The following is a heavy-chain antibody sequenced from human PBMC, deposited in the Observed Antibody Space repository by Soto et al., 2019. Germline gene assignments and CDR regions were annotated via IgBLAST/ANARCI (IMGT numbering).Heavy chain of an antibody. Sequence: QTLSLTCAISGDSVSSNSAAWNWIRLSPSRGLEWLARTYYRSRWYNDYAVSVRSRITVNPDTSKNQFSLQLTSVTPEDTAVYYCAGTTSHQWYYMDVWGKGPRSPSP. V-gene: IGHV6-1*01. CDR1: GDSVSSNSAA. J-gene: IGHJ6*03. CDR3: AGTTSHQWYYMDV. D-gene: IGHD1-7*01. CDR2: TYYRSRWYN.